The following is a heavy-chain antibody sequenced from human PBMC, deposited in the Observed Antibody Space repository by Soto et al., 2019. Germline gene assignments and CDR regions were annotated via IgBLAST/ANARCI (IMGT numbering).Heavy chain of an antibody. CDR1: GFTVSSNY. D-gene: IGHD6-13*01. CDR2: IYSGGST. CDR3: ARDRGSICKYYYYYMDV. J-gene: IGHJ6*03. V-gene: IGHV3-66*01. Sequence: GGSLRLSCAASGFTVSSNYMSWVRQAPGKGLEWVSVIYSGGSTYYPDSVRGRFTISRDNTKNTVYLQMKSLRAADTAVYYCARDRGSICKYYYYYMDVWGKGTTVTVSS.